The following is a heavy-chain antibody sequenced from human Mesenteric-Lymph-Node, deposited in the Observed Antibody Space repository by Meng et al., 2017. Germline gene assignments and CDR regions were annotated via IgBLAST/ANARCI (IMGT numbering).Heavy chain of an antibody. J-gene: IGHJ5*02. D-gene: IGHD4-17*01. CDR2: ISSSSSYI. V-gene: IGHV3-21*04. CDR1: GFTFSSYS. CDR3: ARDFRMTTVHNWFDP. Sequence: GGSLRLSCAASGFTFSSYSMNWVRQAPGKGLEWVSSISSSSSYIYYADSVKGRFTISRDNAKNSLYLQMNSLRAKDTAVYYCARDFRMTTVHNWFDPWGQGTRVTVSS.